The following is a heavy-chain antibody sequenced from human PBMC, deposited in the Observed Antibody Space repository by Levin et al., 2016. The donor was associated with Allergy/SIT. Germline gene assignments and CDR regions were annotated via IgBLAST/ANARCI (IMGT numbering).Heavy chain of an antibody. J-gene: IGHJ3*02. Sequence: VRQMPGKGLEWVSYISSSSSTIYYADSVKGRFTISRDNAKNSLYLQMNSLRDEDTAVYYCARGHGGNDYGGMGWAFDIWGQGTMVTVSS. V-gene: IGHV3-48*02. D-gene: IGHD4-23*01. CDR3: ARGHGGNDYGGMGWAFDI. CDR2: ISSSSSTI.